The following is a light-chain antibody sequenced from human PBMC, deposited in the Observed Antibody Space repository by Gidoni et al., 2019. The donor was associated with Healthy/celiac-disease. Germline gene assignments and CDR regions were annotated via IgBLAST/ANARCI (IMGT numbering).Light chain of an antibody. V-gene: IGKV3-15*01. CDR2: GSS. Sequence: ELVMTPSPATLSVSPGESATLSCRASQSVSSNFAWYQQKPGQAPGLIISGSSTMATGIPARCSGSGSGTDFTLTSSSLQSEDVAVYYWQQYNNRRTFGQGTKVEIK. CDR3: QQYNNRRT. J-gene: IGKJ1*01. CDR1: QSVSSN.